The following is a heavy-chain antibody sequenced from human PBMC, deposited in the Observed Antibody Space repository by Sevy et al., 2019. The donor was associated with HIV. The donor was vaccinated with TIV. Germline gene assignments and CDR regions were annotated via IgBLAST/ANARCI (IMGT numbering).Heavy chain of an antibody. J-gene: IGHJ6*03. Sequence: GGSLRLSCAASGFTFSNYAMSWVRQAPGKGLEWVSAITGSGDATYYGDSVKGRFTISRDNSKNTLFLQMNSLRDADTASYYCAKGGGYDSPKYYYYMDAWGKGTTVTVSS. CDR3: AKGGGYDSPKYYYYMDA. D-gene: IGHD5-12*01. CDR1: GFTFSNYA. CDR2: ITGSGDAT. V-gene: IGHV3-23*01.